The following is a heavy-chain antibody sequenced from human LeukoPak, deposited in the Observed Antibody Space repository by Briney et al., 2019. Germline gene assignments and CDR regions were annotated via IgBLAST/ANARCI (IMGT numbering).Heavy chain of an antibody. CDR3: ARDVIEWELRKFDY. D-gene: IGHD1-26*01. CDR2: INHSGST. V-gene: IGHV4-34*01. Sequence: SETLSLTCAVYGGSFSGYYWSWIRLPPGKGLEWIGEINHSGSTNYNPSLKSRVTISVDTSKNQFSLKLNSVTAADTAVYYCARDVIEWELRKFDYWGQGTLVTVSS. J-gene: IGHJ4*02. CDR1: GGSFSGYY.